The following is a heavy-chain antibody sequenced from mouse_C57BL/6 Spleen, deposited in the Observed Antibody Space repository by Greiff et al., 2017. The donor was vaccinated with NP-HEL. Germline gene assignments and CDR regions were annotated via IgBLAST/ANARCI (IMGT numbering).Heavy chain of an antibody. CDR1: GHTFTSYW. V-gene: IGHV1-55*01. CDR2: IYPGSGST. J-gene: IGHJ3*01. CDR3: ERKGYDYGGTGWFAY. D-gene: IGHD2-4*01. Sequence: QVQLQQPGAELVKPGASVKMSCKASGHTFTSYWITWVKQRPGQGLEWIGDIYPGSGSTNYNEKFKIKATLTVDTSSSTAYIQLSSLTSEDSAVYYCERKGYDYGGTGWFAYWGQGTLVTVSA.